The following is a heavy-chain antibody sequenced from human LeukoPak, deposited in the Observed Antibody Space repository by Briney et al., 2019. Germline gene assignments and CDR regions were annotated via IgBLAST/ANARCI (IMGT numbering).Heavy chain of an antibody. CDR1: GYTFTGYY. CDR2: INPNSGGT. Sequence: ASVKVSCKASGYTFTGYYMHWVRQAPGQGLEGMGWINPNSGGTNYAQKFQGRVTMTRDTSISTAYMELSRLRSDGTAVYYCARDGGYSSSWYRYGWFDPWGQGTLVTVSS. J-gene: IGHJ5*02. D-gene: IGHD6-13*01. CDR3: ARDGGYSSSWYRYGWFDP. V-gene: IGHV1-2*02.